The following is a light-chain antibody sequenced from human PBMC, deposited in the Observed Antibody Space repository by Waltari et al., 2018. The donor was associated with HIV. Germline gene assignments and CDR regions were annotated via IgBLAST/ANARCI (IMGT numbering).Light chain of an antibody. CDR2: SNN. CDR1: SSNIGAGFA. Sequence: QSVLTQPPSVSGAPGQRVTLSCTGSSSNIGAGFAVHCYQPFPGAAPKLLIYSNNNRPSGVPDRFSGSKSGAAASLAITGLQAEDEAYYYCQSYDITLTGSVVFGGGTRLTVL. J-gene: IGLJ2*01. CDR3: QSYDITLTGSVV. V-gene: IGLV1-40*01.